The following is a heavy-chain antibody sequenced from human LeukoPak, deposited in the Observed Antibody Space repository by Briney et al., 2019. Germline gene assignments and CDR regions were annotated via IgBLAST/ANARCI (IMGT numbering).Heavy chain of an antibody. CDR1: GFTFRSYS. Sequence: GGSLRLSCAASGFTFRSYSLNWIRQAPGKGLEWVASISGSNGYFYYADSVKGRFTISRDNAKNSLYLQMNSLRAEDTAVYYCARGWSSGFDYWGQGTLVTVSS. V-gene: IGHV3-21*01. J-gene: IGHJ4*02. CDR2: ISGSNGYF. CDR3: ARGWSSGFDY. D-gene: IGHD3-22*01.